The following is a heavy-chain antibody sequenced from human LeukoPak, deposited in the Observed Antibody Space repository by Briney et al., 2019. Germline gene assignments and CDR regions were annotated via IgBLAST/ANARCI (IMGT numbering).Heavy chain of an antibody. CDR3: ARRRGTTVMGAFDI. J-gene: IGHJ3*02. CDR1: GGSISSSSYY. V-gene: IGHV4-39*07. CDR2: IYYSGST. D-gene: IGHD1-1*01. Sequence: SETLSLTCTVSGGSISSSSYYWGWIRQPPGKGLEWIGNIYYSGSTYYNSSLESRVTISVDTSKNHFSLNLSSVTAADTAVYYCARRRGTTVMGAFDIWGQGTMVTVSS.